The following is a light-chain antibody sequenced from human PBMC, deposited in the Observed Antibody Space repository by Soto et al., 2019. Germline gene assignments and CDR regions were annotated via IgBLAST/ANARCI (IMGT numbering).Light chain of an antibody. Sequence: EIVMTQSPATLSVSPGERVTLSCRASQFISTNLAWYQQKPGQAPRLLIYSASSRATGIPDRFSGSGSGTDFTLTISRLEPEDFAVYYCQLYGSSLLTFGGGTKVEIK. J-gene: IGKJ4*01. CDR1: QFISTN. CDR3: QLYGSSLLT. CDR2: SAS. V-gene: IGKV3-20*01.